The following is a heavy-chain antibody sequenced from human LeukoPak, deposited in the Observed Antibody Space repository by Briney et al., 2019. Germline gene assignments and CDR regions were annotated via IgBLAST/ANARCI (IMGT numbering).Heavy chain of an antibody. CDR3: ATVGGIDGMDV. V-gene: IGHV1-45*02. D-gene: IGHD3-16*02. CDR2: ITPFNGNT. J-gene: IGHJ6*02. CDR1: GYTFISYG. Sequence: GASVKVSCKASGYTFISYGISWVRQAPGQALEWMGWITPFNGNTNYAQKFQDRVTITRDRSMSTAYMELSSLRSEDTAMYYCATVGGIDGMDVWGQGTTVTVSS.